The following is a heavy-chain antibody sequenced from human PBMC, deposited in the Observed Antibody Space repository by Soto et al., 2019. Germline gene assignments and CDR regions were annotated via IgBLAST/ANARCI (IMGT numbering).Heavy chain of an antibody. V-gene: IGHV5-51*01. CDR3: ARLDQGTICGVVPRYYYYGMDV. CDR2: IYPGDSDT. D-gene: IGHD3-3*01. CDR1: GYSFTSYW. Sequence: GESLKISCKGSGYSFTSYWIGWVRQMPGKGLEWMGIIYPGDSDTRYSPSFQGQVTISAAKSISTAYLQWSSLKASDTAMYYCARLDQGTICGVVPRYYYYGMDVWGQGTTVTVSS. J-gene: IGHJ6*02.